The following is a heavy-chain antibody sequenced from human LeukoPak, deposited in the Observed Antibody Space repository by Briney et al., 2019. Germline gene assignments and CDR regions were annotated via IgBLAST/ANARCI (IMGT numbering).Heavy chain of an antibody. CDR1: GFIFSSYA. D-gene: IGHD2-15*01. V-gene: IGHV3-30*04. J-gene: IGHJ3*02. CDR2: ISYDGSNK. CDR3: ARVPGYCSGGSCRGGAFDI. Sequence: GGSLRLSCAASGFIFSSYAMRWVRQAPGKGLEWVAVISYDGSNKYYADSVKGRFTISRDNSKNTLYLQMNSLRAEDTAVYYCARVPGYCSGGSCRGGAFDIWGQGTMVSVSS.